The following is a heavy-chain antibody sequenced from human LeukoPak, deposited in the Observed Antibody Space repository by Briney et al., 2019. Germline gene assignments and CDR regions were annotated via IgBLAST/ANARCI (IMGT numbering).Heavy chain of an antibody. CDR1: GGSISSSSYY. CDR3: ARDPTYYYGSGSYP. CDR2: IYYSGST. V-gene: IGHV4-39*07. J-gene: IGHJ5*02. D-gene: IGHD3-10*01. Sequence: PSETLSLTCTVSGGSISSSSYYWGWIRQPPGKGLEWIGSIYYSGSTYYNPSLKSRVTISVDTSKNQFSLKLSSVTAADTAVYYCARDPTYYYGSGSYPWGQGTLVTVSS.